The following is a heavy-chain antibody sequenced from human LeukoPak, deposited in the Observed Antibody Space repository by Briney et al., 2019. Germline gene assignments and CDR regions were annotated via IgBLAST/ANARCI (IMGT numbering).Heavy chain of an antibody. V-gene: IGHV4-39*01. J-gene: IGHJ4*02. CDR1: GGSISSSSYF. Sequence: SETLSLTCTVSGGSISSSSYFWGWIRQPPGKGLEWIGSIYYSGSAYYNPSLKSRVTISVDTSENQFSLKLSSVTAADTAVYYCARILCSGKSCYSGYWGQGTLVTVSS. CDR3: ARILCSGKSCYSGY. D-gene: IGHD2-15*01. CDR2: IYYSGSA.